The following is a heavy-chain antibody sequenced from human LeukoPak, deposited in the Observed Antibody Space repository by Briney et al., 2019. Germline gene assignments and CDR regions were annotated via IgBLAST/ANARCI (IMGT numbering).Heavy chain of an antibody. V-gene: IGHV4-31*03. CDR1: GGSIRSSSYY. Sequence: SETLSLTCTVSGGSIRSSSYYWSWIRQHPGKGLEWIGYIYYSGSTYYNPSLKSRVTISVDTSKNQFSLKLSSVTAADTAVYYCASLVAGTHAFDIWGQGTMVTVSS. CDR3: ASLVAGTHAFDI. D-gene: IGHD6-19*01. CDR2: IYYSGST. J-gene: IGHJ3*02.